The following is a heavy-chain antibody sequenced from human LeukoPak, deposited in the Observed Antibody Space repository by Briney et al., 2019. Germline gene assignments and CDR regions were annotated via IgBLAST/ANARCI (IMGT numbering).Heavy chain of an antibody. CDR2: IIPIFGTA. J-gene: IGHJ4*02. V-gene: IGHV1-69*05. D-gene: IGHD1-26*01. Sequence: SVKVSRKASGGTFSSYAISWVRQAHGQWLEWMGRIIPIFGTANYAQKFQGRVTITTDESTSTAYIELSSLRSEDTAVYYCAGDDGSYYFDYWGQGTLVTVSS. CDR3: AGDDGSYYFDY. CDR1: GGTFSSYA.